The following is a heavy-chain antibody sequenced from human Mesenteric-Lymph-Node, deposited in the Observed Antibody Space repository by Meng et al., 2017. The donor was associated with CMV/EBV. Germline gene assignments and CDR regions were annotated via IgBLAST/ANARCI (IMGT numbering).Heavy chain of an antibody. CDR3: ARMAADLPIDY. CDR1: GYTCTSYA. Sequence: SCKASGYTCTSYAMHWVRQAPGQRLEWMGWINAGNGNTKYSQKFQGRVTITRDTSASTAYMELSSLRSEDTAVYYCARMAADLPIDYWGQGTLVTVSS. J-gene: IGHJ4*02. V-gene: IGHV1-3*01. D-gene: IGHD6-13*01. CDR2: INAGNGNT.